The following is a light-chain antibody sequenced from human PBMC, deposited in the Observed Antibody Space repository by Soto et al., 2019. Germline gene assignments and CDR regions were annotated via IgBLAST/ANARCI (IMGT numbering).Light chain of an antibody. CDR3: QQRSSSPWT. CDR1: QSVSSY. Sequence: EIVLTQSPATLSLSPGERATLSCRASQSVSSYLAWYQQKPGQAPRLLIYDVSNRATGFPARFSGSGSGTDFTLTISSLEPEDFSVYYCQQRSSSPWTFGQGTKVEIK. CDR2: DVS. V-gene: IGKV3-11*01. J-gene: IGKJ1*01.